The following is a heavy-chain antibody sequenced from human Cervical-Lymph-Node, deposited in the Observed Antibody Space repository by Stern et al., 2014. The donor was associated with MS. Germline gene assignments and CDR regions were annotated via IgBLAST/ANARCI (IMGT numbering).Heavy chain of an antibody. D-gene: IGHD6-6*01. CDR1: GYTFTRNY. Sequence: EQLVESGAEVKKPGASVKVSCKASGYTFTRNYVHWVRQAPGQGLAWMGTGHPSGGGTSYAQTLQGRVTMTRDTSTNTAYMELSSLRFEDTAVYYCARRGSSGFSYGFDVWGQGTTVTVSS. CDR3: ARRGSSGFSYGFDV. J-gene: IGHJ6*02. CDR2: GHPSGGGT. V-gene: IGHV1-46*04.